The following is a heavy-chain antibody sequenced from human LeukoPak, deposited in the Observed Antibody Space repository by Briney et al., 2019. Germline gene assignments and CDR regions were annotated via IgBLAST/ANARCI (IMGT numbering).Heavy chain of an antibody. Sequence: HGESLKISCKGSGYSFTNYWIGWVRQMPGKGLEWMGIIYPGDSDTRYSPSFQGQVTISADKSISTAYLQWSSLKASDTAMYYCARSRYCSSTSCYGGSDAFDIWGQGTMVTVSS. CDR1: GYSFTNYW. J-gene: IGHJ3*02. D-gene: IGHD2-2*01. CDR2: IYPGDSDT. CDR3: ARSRYCSSTSCYGGSDAFDI. V-gene: IGHV5-51*01.